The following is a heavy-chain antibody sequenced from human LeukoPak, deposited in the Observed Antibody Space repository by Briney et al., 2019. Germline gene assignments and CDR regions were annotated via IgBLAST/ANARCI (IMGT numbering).Heavy chain of an antibody. CDR1: GFTVSSNY. CDR3: ARGPGAAIPGYFVY. CDR2: IYSGGST. J-gene: IGHJ4*02. V-gene: IGHV3-53*01. Sequence: GGSLRLSCAASGFTVSSNYMSWVPQAPGKGLEWVSVIYSGGSTYFADSVKGRFTVSRDNSKNTLYLQMTNLRAEDTAVYYCARGPGAAIPGYFVYWGEGTLVTVSS. D-gene: IGHD2-2*02.